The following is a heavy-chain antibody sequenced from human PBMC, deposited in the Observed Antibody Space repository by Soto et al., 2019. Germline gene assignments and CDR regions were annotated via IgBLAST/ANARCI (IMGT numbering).Heavy chain of an antibody. CDR3: ARPHYDFWSGYRYYFDY. J-gene: IGHJ4*02. CDR1: GCTFTSYA. D-gene: IGHD3-3*01. V-gene: IGHV1-3*01. CDR2: INAGNGNT. Sequence: VKVSCKASGCTFTSYAMHWVRQAPGQRLEWMGWINAGNGNTKYSQKFQGRVTITRDTSASTAYMELSSLRSEDTAVYYCARPHYDFWSGYRYYFDYWGQGTLVTVSS.